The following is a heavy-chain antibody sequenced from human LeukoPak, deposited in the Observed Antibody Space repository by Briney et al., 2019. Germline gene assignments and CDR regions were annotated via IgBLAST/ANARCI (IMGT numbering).Heavy chain of an antibody. J-gene: IGHJ5*02. Sequence: PGGSLRLSCAGSGFSVSNYYMSWVRQAPGKGLEWVSLIRDSGETFYADSVKGRFTISRDNSKNTMYLQMNRLRVEDTAVYFCARDRAVTQDWVEFVHWGQGTLVTVSS. CDR1: GFSVSNYY. D-gene: IGHD4-17*01. CDR3: ARDRAVTQDWVEFVH. CDR2: IRDSGET. V-gene: IGHV3-66*03.